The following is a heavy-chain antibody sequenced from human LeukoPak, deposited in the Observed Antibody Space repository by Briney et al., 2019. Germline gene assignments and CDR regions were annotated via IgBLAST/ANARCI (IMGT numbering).Heavy chain of an antibody. CDR1: GFTFSSYG. Sequence: GRSLRLSCAASGFTFSSYGMHWVRQAPGKGLERVAVISYDGSNKYYADSVKGRFTISRDNSKNTLYLQMNSLRAEDTAVYYCAKGTLELFNWGQGTLVTVSS. CDR2: ISYDGSNK. CDR3: AKGTLELFN. V-gene: IGHV3-30*18. J-gene: IGHJ4*02. D-gene: IGHD1-7*01.